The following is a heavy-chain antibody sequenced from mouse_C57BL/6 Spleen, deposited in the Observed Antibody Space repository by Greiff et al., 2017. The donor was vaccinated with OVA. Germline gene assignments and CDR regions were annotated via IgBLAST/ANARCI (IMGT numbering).Heavy chain of an antibody. V-gene: IGHV14-1*01. Sequence: VQLKQSGAELVRPGASVKLSCTASGFNIKDYYMHWVKQRPEQGLEWIGRIDPEDGDTEYAPKFQGKATMTADTSSNTAYLQLSSLTSEDTAVYDCTTRGYDKYYYAMDYWGQGTSVTVSS. CDR3: TTRGYDKYYYAMDY. J-gene: IGHJ4*01. CDR2: IDPEDGDT. D-gene: IGHD2-2*01. CDR1: GFNIKDYY.